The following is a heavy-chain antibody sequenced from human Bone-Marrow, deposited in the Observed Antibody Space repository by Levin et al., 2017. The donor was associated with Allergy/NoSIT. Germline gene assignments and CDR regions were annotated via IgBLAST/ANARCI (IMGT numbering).Heavy chain of an antibody. J-gene: IGHJ6*02. CDR2: ISSSGFSI. CDR3: ARSSKSGFDYGLDG. D-gene: IGHD3-10*01. Sequence: PGGSLRLSCAASGFTFSDHYMTWIRQRPGKGLEWVSYISSSGFSIHYADSVKGRVTISRDNAKKSMFLEMNSLGGADTAVYYCARSSKSGFDYGLDGWGQGTTVTVFS. V-gene: IGHV3-11*01. CDR1: GFTFSDHY.